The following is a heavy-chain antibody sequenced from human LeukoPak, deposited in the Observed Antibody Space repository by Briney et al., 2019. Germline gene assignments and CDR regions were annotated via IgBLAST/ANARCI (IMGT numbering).Heavy chain of an antibody. Sequence: SQTLSLTCTVSGGSISSGGYYWSWIRQHPGKGLEWIGYIYYSGSTYYHPSLKSRVTISVDTSKNQFSLKLSSVTAADTAVYYCARTNGIAVAGFDYWGQGTLVTVSS. CDR3: ARTNGIAVAGFDY. CDR1: GGSISSGGYY. CDR2: IYYSGST. J-gene: IGHJ4*02. V-gene: IGHV4-31*03. D-gene: IGHD6-19*01.